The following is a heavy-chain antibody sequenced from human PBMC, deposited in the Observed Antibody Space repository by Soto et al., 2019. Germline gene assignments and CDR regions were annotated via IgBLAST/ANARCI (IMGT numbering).Heavy chain of an antibody. V-gene: IGHV3-15*07. J-gene: IGHJ6*02. CDR3: ATXGXXXNGVXSYYYYGMDV. CDR1: GFTFSHAW. Sequence: EVQLVESGGGLVKPGGSLRLSCGASGFTFSHAWMNWVRQAPGKGLEWVGRIKSKIDGGTSDYAAPVKGRFSISRDDSKDTLFLQMNSLKTXXTAVYFCATXGXXXNGVXSYYYYGMDVWGLGTTVTVSS. CDR2: IKSKIDGGTS. D-gene: IGHD2-8*01.